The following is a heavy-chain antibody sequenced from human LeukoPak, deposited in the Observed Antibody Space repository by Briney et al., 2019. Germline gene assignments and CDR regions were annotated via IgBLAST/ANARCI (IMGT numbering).Heavy chain of an antibody. V-gene: IGHV4-61*02. CDR2: IYISGNT. Sequence: SSETLSLTCTVSGGSISSGSYFWSWIRQPAGKGLEWIGRIYISGNTNYNPSLKSRVTISVDTSKNQFSLKLTSVSAADTAVYYCARFEGSTWGDGFDIWGQGTLVTVSS. J-gene: IGHJ3*02. CDR3: ARFEGSTWGDGFDI. D-gene: IGHD3-16*01. CDR1: GGSISSGSYF.